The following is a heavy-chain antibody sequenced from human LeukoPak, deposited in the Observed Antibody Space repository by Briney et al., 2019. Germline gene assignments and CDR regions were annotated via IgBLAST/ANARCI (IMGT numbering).Heavy chain of an antibody. D-gene: IGHD3-22*01. V-gene: IGHV1-18*01. Sequence: ASVKVSRKASGYTFTSYGISWVRQAPGQGLEWMGWISAYNGNTNYAQKVQGRVTMTTDTSTNTAYMELRSLRSDDTAVYYCARDPFSRYYYDSLGNWFDPWGQGTLVTVSS. CDR3: ARDPFSRYYYDSLGNWFDP. CDR2: ISAYNGNT. CDR1: GYTFTSYG. J-gene: IGHJ5*02.